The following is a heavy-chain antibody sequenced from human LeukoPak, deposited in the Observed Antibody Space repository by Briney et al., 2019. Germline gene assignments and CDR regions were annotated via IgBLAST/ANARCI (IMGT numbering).Heavy chain of an antibody. CDR2: ISGSGGRT. CDR1: GFTFSTTA. J-gene: IGHJ4*02. V-gene: IGHV3-23*01. Sequence: GGSLRLSCAGSGFTFSTTAMSWVRQAPGKGLDWVSAISGSGGRTYYADSVKGRFTISRDNSKNTLYLQMNSLRAEDTAVYYCAHKSSYCGGNCYSDYFDYWGQGTLVTVSS. D-gene: IGHD2-21*02. CDR3: AHKSSYCGGNCYSDYFDY.